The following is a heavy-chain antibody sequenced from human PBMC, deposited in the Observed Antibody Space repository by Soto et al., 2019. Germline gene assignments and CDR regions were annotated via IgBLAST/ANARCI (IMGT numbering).Heavy chain of an antibody. CDR3: ARAPLECQLLFLSLWFDP. D-gene: IGHD2-2*01. CDR2: IYYSGST. CDR1: GGSISSGGYY. V-gene: IGHV4-31*02. Sequence: PSETLSLTCTVSGGSISSGGYYWSWIRQHPGKGLEWIGYIYYSGSTYYNPSLKSRVTISVDTSKNQFSLKLSSVTAADTAVYYCARAPLECQLLFLSLWFDPWGQGTLVTVSS. J-gene: IGHJ5*02.